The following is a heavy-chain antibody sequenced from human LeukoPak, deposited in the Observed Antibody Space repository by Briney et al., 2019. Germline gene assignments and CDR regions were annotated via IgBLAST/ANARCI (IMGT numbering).Heavy chain of an antibody. D-gene: IGHD3-22*01. CDR3: ATDFYDST. CDR2: IRSNSDGGTI. Sequence: GGSLRLSCATSGFTFSNTWMNWVRQAPGKGLEWVGRIRSNSDGGTIDYAAPVKGRFTLSRDDSKTTLYLQMNSLQTEDTAVYYCATDFYDSTWGQGTLVTVSS. V-gene: IGHV3-15*07. CDR1: GFTFSNTW. J-gene: IGHJ5*02.